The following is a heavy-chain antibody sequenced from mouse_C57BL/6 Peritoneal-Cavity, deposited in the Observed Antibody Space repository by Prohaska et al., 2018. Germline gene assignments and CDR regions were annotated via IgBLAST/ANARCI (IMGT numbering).Heavy chain of an antibody. J-gene: IGHJ3*01. D-gene: IGHD4-1*01. V-gene: IGHV1-50*01. Sequence: QVQLQQPGAELVKPGASVKLSCKASGYTFTLYWMQWLKQSPGQGLEWIGEIDPSDSYTNYNEKFKGKATLTVDTSSSTAYMQLSSLTSEDSAVYYCASWDEAYWGQGTLVTVSA. CDR2: IDPSDSYT. CDR1: GYTFTLYW. CDR3: ASWDEAY.